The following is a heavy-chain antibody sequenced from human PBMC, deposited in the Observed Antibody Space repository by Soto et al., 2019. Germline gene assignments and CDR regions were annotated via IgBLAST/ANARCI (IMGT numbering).Heavy chain of an antibody. J-gene: IGHJ6*02. CDR2: IYYSGST. CDR1: GGSISSYY. CDR3: ARDSTMVRSRGMDV. Sequence: SETLSLTXTVSGGSISSYYWSWIRQPPGKGLEWIGYIYYSGSTNYNPSLKSRVTISVDTSKNQFSLKLSSVTAADTAVYYCARDSTMVRSRGMDVWGQGTTVTVSS. V-gene: IGHV4-59*01. D-gene: IGHD3-10*01.